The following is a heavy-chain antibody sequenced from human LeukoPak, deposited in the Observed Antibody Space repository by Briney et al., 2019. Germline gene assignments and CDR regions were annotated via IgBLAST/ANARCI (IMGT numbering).Heavy chain of an antibody. CDR2: IYYSGST. J-gene: IGHJ4*02. CDR1: GGSISSYY. CDR3: ARVSRAVGVDY. V-gene: IGHV4-59*01. D-gene: IGHD3-10*01. Sequence: PSETLSLTCTVSGGSISSYYWSWIRQPPGKGLEWIGYIYYSGSTNYNPSLKSRVTISVDTSKNQFSLKLSSVTAADTAVYYCARVSRAVGVDYWGQGTLVTVSS.